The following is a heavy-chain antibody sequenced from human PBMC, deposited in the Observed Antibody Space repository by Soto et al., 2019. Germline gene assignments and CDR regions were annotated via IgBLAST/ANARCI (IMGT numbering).Heavy chain of an antibody. J-gene: IGHJ4*02. V-gene: IGHV1-69*01. CDR1: GDTFSSYA. D-gene: IGHD1-26*01. CDR2: IIPVYGTA. Sequence: QVQMVQSGAEVKKPGSSVKVSCNASGDTFSSYALSWVRQAPGQGPEWMGGIIPVYGTANYAQKLQDRVTIPADESTSTAYMELSSLRSEDPAVYYCSRDSRTYKYGGSVEYCGQGTLVKVSS. CDR3: SRDSRTYKYGGSVEY.